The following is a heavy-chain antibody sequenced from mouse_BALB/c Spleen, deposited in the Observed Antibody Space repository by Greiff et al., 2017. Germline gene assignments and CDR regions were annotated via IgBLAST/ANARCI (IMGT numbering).Heavy chain of an antibody. D-gene: IGHD1-1*01. CDR3: VRRFFAY. Sequence: EAGGGLVQPKGSLKLSCAASGFTFNTYAMNWVRQAPGKGLEWVARIRSKSNNYATYYADSVKDRFTISRDDSQSMLYLQMNNLKTEDTAMYYCVRRFFAYWGQGTLVTVSA. V-gene: IGHV10-1*02. CDR2: IRSKSNNYAT. J-gene: IGHJ3*01. CDR1: GFTFNTYA.